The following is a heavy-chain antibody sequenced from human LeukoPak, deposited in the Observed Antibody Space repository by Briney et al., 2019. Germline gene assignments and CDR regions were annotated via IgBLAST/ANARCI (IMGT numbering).Heavy chain of an antibody. CDR1: GGSFSGYY. D-gene: IGHD1-20*01. CDR2: INHSGST. Sequence: SETLSLTCAVYGGSFSGYYWSWIRQPPGKGLEWIGEINHSGSTNYNPSLKSRVTISVDTSKNQFSLKLSSVTAADTAVYYCARGLITGNTGYYYGMDVWGQGTTVTVSS. J-gene: IGHJ6*02. CDR3: ARGLITGNTGYYYGMDV. V-gene: IGHV4-34*01.